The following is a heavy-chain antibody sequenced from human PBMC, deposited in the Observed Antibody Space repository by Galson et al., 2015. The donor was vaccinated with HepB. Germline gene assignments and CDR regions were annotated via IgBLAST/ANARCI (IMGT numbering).Heavy chain of an antibody. CDR3: TRGEVVGYGGHIYFYYGMDA. CDR1: GDSVSSGGSY. D-gene: IGHD4-23*01. CDR2: LYYSGST. J-gene: IGHJ6*02. V-gene: IGHV4-61*08. Sequence: ETLSLTCTVSGDSVSSGGSYWSWIRQSPGKGLEWIGSLYYSGSTYYSPSLESRVTISVDTSNNQFSLKVTSVTAADTAVYYCTRGEVVGYGGHIYFYYGMDAWGQGTTVTVSS.